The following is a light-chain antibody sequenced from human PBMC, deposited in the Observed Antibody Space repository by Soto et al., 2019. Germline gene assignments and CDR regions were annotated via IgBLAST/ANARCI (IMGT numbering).Light chain of an antibody. CDR1: QSISSC. Sequence: DIQMTQSPSSLSASVGERVTITCRASQSISSCLDWYQQKPGKAPKLLIYAASNMQRGVPLRFSGRGSETSFTLTISSLQPEDFATYYCQQHISYPTTIGQGTRLEIK. V-gene: IGKV1-17*01. J-gene: IGKJ5*01. CDR3: QQHISYPTT. CDR2: AAS.